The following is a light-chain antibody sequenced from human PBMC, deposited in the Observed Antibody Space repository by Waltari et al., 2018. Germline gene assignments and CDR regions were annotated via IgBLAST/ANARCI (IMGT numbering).Light chain of an antibody. CDR2: RAS. J-gene: IGKJ2*01. CDR1: QNVRSW. CDR3: QQYNTFLYT. Sequence: DIQMTQSPSTLSASVGDTVTLTCRASQNVRSWLAWYQQKPGKAPKLLIYRASTLETGVPSRFSGSGSGTEFTLTISPLQPDDCATYYCQQYNTFLYTFGQGTKLDIK. V-gene: IGKV1-5*03.